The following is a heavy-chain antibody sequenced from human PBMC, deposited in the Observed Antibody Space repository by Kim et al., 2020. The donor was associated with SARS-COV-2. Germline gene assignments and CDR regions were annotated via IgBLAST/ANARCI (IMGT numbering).Heavy chain of an antibody. Sequence: GSSTSYADSVKGRFTISRDNAKNTLYLQRNSLKAEDTAVYYCAREPPNDQWGQGTLVTVSS. V-gene: IGHV3-74*01. CDR3: AREPPNDQ. D-gene: IGHD2-8*01. J-gene: IGHJ4*02. CDR2: GSST.